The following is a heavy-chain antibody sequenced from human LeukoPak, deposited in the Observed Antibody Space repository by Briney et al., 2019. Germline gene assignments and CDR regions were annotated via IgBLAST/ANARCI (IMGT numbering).Heavy chain of an antibody. J-gene: IGHJ3*02. D-gene: IGHD2/OR15-2a*01. Sequence: GGSLRLSCASSGFTFDEYAMHWVRQAPGKGLEWVSLISADGTRTFNVASVKGRFTVSRDNNKNSLYLQMNNLRTEDTALYYCAKDLSSLFNSFNIWGQGTLVTVSS. CDR1: GFTFDEYA. CDR2: ISADGTRT. V-gene: IGHV3-43*02. CDR3: AKDLSSLFNSFNI.